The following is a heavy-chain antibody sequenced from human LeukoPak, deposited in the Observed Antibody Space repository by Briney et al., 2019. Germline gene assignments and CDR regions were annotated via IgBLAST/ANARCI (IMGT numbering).Heavy chain of an antibody. Sequence: GASVPVSCKASGYTFTGYYLLWVRPAPGKGLEWMGWVNPNSGGTNYEQKLQGRVNMTRDTSISPAYMELSRLRSDHTAVYCCARDGRYYYDSQSLTHPYYYMDVWGKGSTVTVSS. CDR2: VNPNSGGT. J-gene: IGHJ6*03. CDR3: ARDGRYYYDSQSLTHPYYYMDV. V-gene: IGHV1-2*02. CDR1: GYTFTGYY. D-gene: IGHD3-22*01.